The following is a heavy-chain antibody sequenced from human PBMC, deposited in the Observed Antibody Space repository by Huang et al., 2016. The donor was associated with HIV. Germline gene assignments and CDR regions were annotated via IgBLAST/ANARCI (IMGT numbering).Heavy chain of an antibody. D-gene: IGHD1-1*01. CDR3: ARERMMSWLDDHDAFDI. CDR2: INHSGST. J-gene: IGHJ3*02. V-gene: IGHV4-34*01. Sequence: QVQLQQWGAGLLKPSETLSLTCAVYGGSFSGYYWSWIRQSPGQGLEWIGEINHSGSTNYNPALKSRLTISVDTSKNQFSLKLSSVTAADTAVYYCARERMMSWLDDHDAFDIWGQGTMVTVSS. CDR1: GGSFSGYY.